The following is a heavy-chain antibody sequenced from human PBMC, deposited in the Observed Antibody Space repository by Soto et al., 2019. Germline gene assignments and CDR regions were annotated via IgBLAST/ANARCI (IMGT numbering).Heavy chain of an antibody. CDR2: LWYDGSNK. V-gene: IGHV3-33*01. D-gene: IGHD6-13*01. J-gene: IGHJ5*02. CDR3: ARGYGWFDP. CDR1: GFTFSSYG. Sequence: QVQLVESGGGVVQPGRSLRLSCAASGFTFSSYGMHWVRQAPGKGLEWVAVLWYDGSNKYYADSVKGGFTISRDNSKNTLYLKMNSLRAEDTAVYYCARGYGWFDPWGQGTQVTVSS.